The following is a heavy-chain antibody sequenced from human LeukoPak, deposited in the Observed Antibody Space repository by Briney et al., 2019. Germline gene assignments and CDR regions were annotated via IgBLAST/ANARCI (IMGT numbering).Heavy chain of an antibody. V-gene: IGHV3-23*01. Sequence: GGSLRLSCAPSGFTFSTFAISWVRQPPDKWPEWVSAISGPGADTYYADSVKGRFNISRDNSKNTLSLQMNSLRAEDAGVYYCVQMSGTYGTTSRVFDSWGQGTLVTVSS. CDR3: VQMSGTYGTTSRVFDS. CDR1: GFTFSTFA. CDR2: ISGPGADT. D-gene: IGHD1-1*01. J-gene: IGHJ4*02.